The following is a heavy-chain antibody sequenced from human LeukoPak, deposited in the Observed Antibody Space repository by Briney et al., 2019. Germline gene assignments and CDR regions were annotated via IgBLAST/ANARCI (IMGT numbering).Heavy chain of an antibody. CDR1: GYTFTNYY. J-gene: IGHJ4*02. Sequence: ASVKVSCKASGYTFTNYYMHWVRQAPGQGLEWMGIINPSGGSTTYAQKFQGRVTMTRDTSTSTVYMTLSSLTSDETAVYYCARAGYWAATGYATDWGQGSLVTVSS. V-gene: IGHV1-46*03. CDR2: INPSGGST. CDR3: ARAGYWAATGYATD. D-gene: IGHD6-13*01.